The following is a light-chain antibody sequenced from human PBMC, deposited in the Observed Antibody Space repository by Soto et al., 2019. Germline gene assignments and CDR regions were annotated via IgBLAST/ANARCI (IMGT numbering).Light chain of an antibody. CDR1: QSVSSSY. CDR3: QQANSFPIT. Sequence: DIELTQSPCTLSLSPGERATLSCRASQSVSSSYFAWYQQKPGQAPRLLIYGASSRATGIPDRFSGSGSGTDFTLTISRLEPEDFATYYCQQANSFPITFGQGTRLEI. CDR2: GAS. V-gene: IGKV3-20*01. J-gene: IGKJ5*01.